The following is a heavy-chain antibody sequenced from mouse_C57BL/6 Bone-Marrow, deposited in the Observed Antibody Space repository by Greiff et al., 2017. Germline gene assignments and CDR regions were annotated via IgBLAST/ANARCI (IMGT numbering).Heavy chain of an antibody. CDR2: IDPSDSYT. D-gene: IGHD2-4*01. CDR3: AREEIYYDYGFAY. V-gene: IGHV1-69*01. CDR1: GYTFTSYC. J-gene: IGHJ3*01. Sequence: QVQLQQPGAELVMPGASVKLSCKASGYTFTSYCMHWVKQRPGQGLEWIGEIDPSDSYTNYNQKFKGKSTLTVDKSSSTAYMQLSSLTSEDSAVYYCAREEIYYDYGFAYWGQGTLVTVSA.